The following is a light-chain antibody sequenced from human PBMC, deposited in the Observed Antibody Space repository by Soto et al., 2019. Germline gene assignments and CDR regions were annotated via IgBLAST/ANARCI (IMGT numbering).Light chain of an antibody. V-gene: IGLV1-40*01. CDR3: QSYDSSLSGSEV. CDR2: GNG. Sequence: QSVLTHPPSVSGAPRQTVTISCPGRSSNIGAGHDVHWYQRLPGTAPKLLIDGNGNRPSGVPDRFSGSKSGTSASLAITGLHAEDEADYYCQSYDSSLSGSEVFGNGTKVTVL. J-gene: IGLJ1*01. CDR1: SSNIGAGHD.